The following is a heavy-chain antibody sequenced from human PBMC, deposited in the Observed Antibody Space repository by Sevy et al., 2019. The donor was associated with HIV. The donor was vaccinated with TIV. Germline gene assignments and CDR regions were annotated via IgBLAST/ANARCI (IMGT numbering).Heavy chain of an antibody. D-gene: IGHD3-16*01. V-gene: IGHV3-48*02. J-gene: IGHJ4*02. Sequence: GGSLRLSCAASGFIFSSYSMNWVRQAPGKGLEWISYINTGSTTIYYADSVKGRFTVSRDNARSSLFLQMNSLRDEDTAVYYCAIDPRDGGDYWGQGTLVTVSS. CDR1: GFIFSSYS. CDR3: AIDPRDGGDY. CDR2: INTGSTTI.